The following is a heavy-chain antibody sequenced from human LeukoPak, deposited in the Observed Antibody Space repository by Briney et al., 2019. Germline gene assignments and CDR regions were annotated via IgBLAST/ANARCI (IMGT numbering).Heavy chain of an antibody. D-gene: IGHD3-16*02. CDR1: GYTFTGYH. CDR3: ARDNSVGDIAWWFNP. J-gene: IGHJ5*02. V-gene: IGHV1-2*02. Sequence: ASVKVSCKASGYTFTGYHMHWVRQAPGQGLEWMGWINPNSGGTNYAQKFQGRVTMTRDTSISTAYMQLSRLRSDDTAVYYCARDNSVGDIAWWFNPWGQGTLVTVSS. CDR2: INPNSGGT.